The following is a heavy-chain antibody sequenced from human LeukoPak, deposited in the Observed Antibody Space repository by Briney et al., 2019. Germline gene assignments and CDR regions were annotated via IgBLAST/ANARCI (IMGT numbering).Heavy chain of an antibody. CDR2: IYASGGT. V-gene: IGHV4-61*02. CDR3: ARGVDYYGV. CDR1: GGSIRSASYY. J-gene: IGHJ4*02. D-gene: IGHD3-10*01. Sequence: PSETLSLTCTVSGGSIRSASYYWSWIRQPAGKGLEWIGRIYASGGTNYNPSLKSRVTISVDTSKNQFSLKLSSVTAADTAVYYCARGVDYYGVWGQGTLVTVSS.